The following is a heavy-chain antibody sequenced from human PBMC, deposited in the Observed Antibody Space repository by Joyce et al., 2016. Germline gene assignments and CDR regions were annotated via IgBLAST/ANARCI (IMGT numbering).Heavy chain of an antibody. CDR2: IYPDDSAT. D-gene: IGHD6-13*01. J-gene: IGHJ4*02. CDR1: GYSFTRYW. Sequence: EVQLVPSGAEVTKLGESLKISCRASGYSFTRYWIGWVRQMPGRGLEWMGIIYPDDSATKFSPSFEGQVAISADKSINTAYLQWSSLKVSDTAMYYCVRLGRSWYSPGYWGQGTPVTVSS. V-gene: IGHV5-51*01. CDR3: VRLGRSWYSPGY.